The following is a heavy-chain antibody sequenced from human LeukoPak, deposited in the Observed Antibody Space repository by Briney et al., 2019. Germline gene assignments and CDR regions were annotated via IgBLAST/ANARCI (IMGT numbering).Heavy chain of an antibody. Sequence: GRSLRLCCASSGFTFSSYAMHRVRQAPGKGLEWVAVISYDGSNKSYADSVKDRFTISRDNSKNTLYLQMNSLRAEDTAVYYCARGVEAIVSYGTIDYWGQGTLVTVSS. CDR3: ARGVEAIVSYGTIDY. V-gene: IGHV3-30*04. D-gene: IGHD1-26*01. CDR2: ISYDGSNK. CDR1: GFTFSSYA. J-gene: IGHJ4*02.